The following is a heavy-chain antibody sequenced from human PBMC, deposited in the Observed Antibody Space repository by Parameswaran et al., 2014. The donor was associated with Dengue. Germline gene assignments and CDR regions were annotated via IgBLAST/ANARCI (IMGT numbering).Heavy chain of an antibody. V-gene: IGHV3-21*01. Sequence: WIRQPPGKGLEWVSSISSSSSYIYYADSVKGRFTISRDNAKNTLYLQMNSLRPEDTAVYYCARDRTAQRVNYLPYYFDFWGQGTLVTVSS. J-gene: IGHJ4*02. CDR2: ISSSSSYI. D-gene: IGHD5-24*01. CDR3: ARDRTAQRVNYLPYYFDF.